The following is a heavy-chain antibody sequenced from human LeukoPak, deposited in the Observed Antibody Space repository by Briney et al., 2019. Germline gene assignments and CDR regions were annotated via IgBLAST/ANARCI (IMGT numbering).Heavy chain of an antibody. V-gene: IGHV4-34*01. CDR1: GGSFSGYY. Sequence: SETLSLTCAVYGGSFSGYYWSWIRQPPGKGLEWIGEINHSGSTNYNPSLKSRVTISVDTSKNQFSLKLSSVTAADTAVYYCARDETYYDILTGYALGAFDIWGQGTMVTVSS. CDR2: INHSGST. D-gene: IGHD3-9*01. CDR3: ARDETYYDILTGYALGAFDI. J-gene: IGHJ3*02.